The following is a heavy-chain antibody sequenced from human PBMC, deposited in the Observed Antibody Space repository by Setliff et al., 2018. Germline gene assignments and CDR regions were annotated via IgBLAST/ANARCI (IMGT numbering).Heavy chain of an antibody. CDR1: GYSFTNYG. CDR2: NSV. J-gene: IGHJ4*02. CDR3: ARGPPDFVVVPVAAKFDY. Sequence: ASVKVSCKTSGYSFTNYGINWVRQAPGQGLEWMGWNSVYAREFQGRVTMTIDTPTSTAYMELRSLRSDDTAVYYCARGPPDFVVVPVAAKFDYWGPGTLVTV. V-gene: IGHV1-18*01. D-gene: IGHD2-2*01.